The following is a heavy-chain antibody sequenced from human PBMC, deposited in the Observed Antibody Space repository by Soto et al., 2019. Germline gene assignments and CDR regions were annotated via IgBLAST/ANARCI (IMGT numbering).Heavy chain of an antibody. CDR3: AREPRYCSGGSCYIMGDAVDN. CDR2: IYKDFT. D-gene: IGHD2-15*01. CDR1: GFTVTDIY. V-gene: IGHV3-66*01. J-gene: IGHJ3*02. Sequence: EVQLVESGGGLVQPGGSLRLSCVASGFTVTDIYMNWVRQAPGKGLEWVSVIYKDFTDYADFVRGRFSVSTATSKNALYNQLDDLRAEDTAVYYRAREPRYCSGGSCYIMGDAVDNWGQGEMVTVAS.